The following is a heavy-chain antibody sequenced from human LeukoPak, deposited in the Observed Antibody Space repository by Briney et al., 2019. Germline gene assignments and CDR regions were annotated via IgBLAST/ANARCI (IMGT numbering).Heavy chain of an antibody. CDR3: ARRYRWDGGFDY. V-gene: IGHV4-39*01. CDR1: GGSISSSSYY. CDR2: IHYSGST. D-gene: IGHD5-12*01. J-gene: IGHJ4*02. Sequence: KPSETLSLTCTVSGGSISSSSYYWGWIRQPPGKGLEWIGSIHYSGSTYYNPSLRSRFTMSVYTSKNQFSLKLSSVTAADTAVYYCARRYRWDGGFDYWGQGTLVTVSS.